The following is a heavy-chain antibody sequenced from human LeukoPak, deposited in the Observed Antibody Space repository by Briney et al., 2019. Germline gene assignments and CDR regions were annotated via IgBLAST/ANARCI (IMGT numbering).Heavy chain of an antibody. CDR3: ARGTHDSSGYYYEPPDY. V-gene: IGHV4-34*01. CDR1: GGSFSGYY. D-gene: IGHD3-22*01. CDR2: INHSGST. J-gene: IGHJ4*02. Sequence: SETLSLTCAVYGGSFSGYYWSWIRQPPGKGLEWIGEINHSGSTNYNPSLKSRVTISVDTSKNHFSLKLSSVTAADTAVYYCARGTHDSSGYYYEPPDYWGQGTLVTVSS.